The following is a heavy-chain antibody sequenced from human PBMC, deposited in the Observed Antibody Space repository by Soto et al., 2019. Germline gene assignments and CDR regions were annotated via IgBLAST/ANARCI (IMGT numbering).Heavy chain of an antibody. CDR1: GGSISSYY. CDR2: IYYSGST. D-gene: IGHD3-16*01. V-gene: IGHV4-59*08. J-gene: IGHJ6*02. Sequence: SETLSLTCTVSGGSISSYYWSWIRQPPGKGLEWIGYIYYSGSTNYNPSLKSRVTISVDTSKSQFSLKLSSVTAADTAVYYCARSYDYYYYGMDVWGQGTTVTVSS. CDR3: ARSYDYYYYGMDV.